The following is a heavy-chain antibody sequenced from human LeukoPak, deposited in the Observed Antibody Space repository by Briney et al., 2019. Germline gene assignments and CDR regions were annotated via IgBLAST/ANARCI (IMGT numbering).Heavy chain of an antibody. CDR2: IIPIFGTA. CDR1: GGTFSSYA. CDR3: ARASLLPDIDYFDY. D-gene: IGHD1-26*01. Sequence: ASVKVSCKASGGTFSSYAISWVRQAPGQGLEWMGGIIPIFGTAIYAQKFQGRVTITTDESTSTAYMELSSLRSEDTAVYYCARASLLPDIDYFDYWGQGTLVTVSS. J-gene: IGHJ4*02. V-gene: IGHV1-69*05.